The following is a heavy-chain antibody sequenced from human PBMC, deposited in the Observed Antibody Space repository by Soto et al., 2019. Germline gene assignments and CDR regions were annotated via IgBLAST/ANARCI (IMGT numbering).Heavy chain of an antibody. Sequence: SVKVSCKASGGTFSSYAISWVRQAPGQGLEWMGGIIPIFGTANYAQKFQGRVTITADESTSTAYMELSSLRSEDTAVYYCARGKRGRGYSYDPIYYYYYMDVWGKGTTVTVSS. CDR3: ARGKRGRGYSYDPIYYYYYMDV. V-gene: IGHV1-69*13. CDR2: IIPIFGTA. D-gene: IGHD5-18*01. J-gene: IGHJ6*03. CDR1: GGTFSSYA.